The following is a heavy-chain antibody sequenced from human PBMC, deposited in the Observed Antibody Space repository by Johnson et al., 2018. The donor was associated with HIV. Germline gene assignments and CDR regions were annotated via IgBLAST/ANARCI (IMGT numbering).Heavy chain of an antibody. Sequence: VQLVESGGGLIQPGGSLRLSCAASGFTVSSNYMSWVRQAPGKGLEWVSVIYSGGSTYYADSVKGRFTIYSDHSKNTLYLQMNSLRAEDTAVYYCARGPRHTYHYDSSGYSGAFDIWGQGTMVTVSS. CDR1: GFTVSSNY. D-gene: IGHD3-22*01. CDR2: IYSGGST. J-gene: IGHJ3*02. CDR3: ARGPRHTYHYDSSGYSGAFDI. V-gene: IGHV3-53*01.